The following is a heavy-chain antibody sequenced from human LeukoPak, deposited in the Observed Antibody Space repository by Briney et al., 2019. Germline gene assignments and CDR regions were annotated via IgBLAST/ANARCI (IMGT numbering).Heavy chain of an antibody. D-gene: IGHD4-11*01. CDR3: ARVRLQYYYYGMDV. V-gene: IGHV4-59*01. CDR1: GGSISSYY. J-gene: IGHJ6*02. Sequence: SETLSLTCTVSGGSISSYYWSWLRQPPGKGLEWIGYIYYSGSTNYNPSLKSRVTISVDTSKNQFSLKLSSVTAADTAVYYCARVRLQYYYYGMDVWGQGTTVTVSS. CDR2: IYYSGST.